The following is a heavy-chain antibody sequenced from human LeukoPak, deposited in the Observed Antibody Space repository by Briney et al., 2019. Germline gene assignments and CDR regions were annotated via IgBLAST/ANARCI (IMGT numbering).Heavy chain of an antibody. Sequence: SETLSLTCTVSGGSISSYYWSWIRQPPGKGLEWIGEINHSGSTNYNPSLKSRVTISVDTSENQFSLKLSSVTAADTAVYYCARGLRYLAYCGGDCYSGRQYYFDYWGQGTLVTVSS. CDR3: ARGLRYLAYCGGDCYSGRQYYFDY. CDR1: GGSISSYY. J-gene: IGHJ4*02. V-gene: IGHV4-34*01. D-gene: IGHD2-21*02. CDR2: INHSGST.